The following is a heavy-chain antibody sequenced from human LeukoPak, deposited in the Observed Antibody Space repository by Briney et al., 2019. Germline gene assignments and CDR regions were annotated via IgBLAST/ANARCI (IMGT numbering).Heavy chain of an antibody. CDR1: GFTFNSYS. V-gene: IGHV3-30-3*01. CDR2: ISDDETYK. Sequence: PGRSLRLSCAASGFTFNSYSMHWVRQALGKGLEWVTAISDDETYKFYADSVKGRFTISRDNSKNTLYLQMNSLRVEDTAIYYCTRGMLRQPPDYWGQGMLVTVSS. D-gene: IGHD3-10*02. J-gene: IGHJ4*02. CDR3: TRGMLRQPPDY.